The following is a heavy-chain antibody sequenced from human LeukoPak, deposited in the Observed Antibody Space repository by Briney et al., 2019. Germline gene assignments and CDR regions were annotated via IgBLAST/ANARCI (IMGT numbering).Heavy chain of an antibody. V-gene: IGHV1-69*06. CDR1: GGTFSSYA. CDR2: IIPIFGTA. CDR3: AKAPSYGSGRPFDY. D-gene: IGHD3-10*01. J-gene: IGHJ4*02. Sequence: ASVKVSCKASGGTFSSYAISWVRQAPGQGLEWMGGIIPIFGTANYAQKFQGRVTITADKSTSTAYMELSSLRSEDTAVYYCAKAPSYGSGRPFDYWGQGTLVTVSS.